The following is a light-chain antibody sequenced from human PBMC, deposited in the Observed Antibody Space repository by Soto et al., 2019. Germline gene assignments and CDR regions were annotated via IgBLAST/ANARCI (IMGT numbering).Light chain of an antibody. CDR2: EVT. Sequence: QSALTQPASVSGSPGQSITISCTGTSSDVGGYNYVSWYQQHPGTAPKLMIYEVTNRPSGVSNRFSGSKSGNTASLTISALQAEDEADYYCSSYTTIYTGVFGGGTKVTVL. CDR3: SSYTTIYTGV. V-gene: IGLV2-14*01. J-gene: IGLJ3*02. CDR1: SSDVGGYNY.